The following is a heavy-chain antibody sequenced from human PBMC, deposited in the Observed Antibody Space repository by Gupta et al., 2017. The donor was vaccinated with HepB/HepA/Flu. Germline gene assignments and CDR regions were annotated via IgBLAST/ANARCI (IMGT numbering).Heavy chain of an antibody. Sequence: EVQLEESGGGLVQPGGSLRLSCAASGFSSSNDWMNWVRQVSGKGLEWVANISPDGRLRRYVDAVKGRFIISRDNAKNSLYLQLSSLRVEDTAVYYCVRVDISWGQGTLVTVSP. CDR2: ISPDGRLR. V-gene: IGHV3-7*01. CDR3: VRVDIS. J-gene: IGHJ5*02. D-gene: IGHD2-2*03. CDR1: GFSSSNDW.